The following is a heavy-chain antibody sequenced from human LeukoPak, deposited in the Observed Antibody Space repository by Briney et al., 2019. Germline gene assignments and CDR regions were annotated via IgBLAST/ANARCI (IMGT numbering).Heavy chain of an antibody. J-gene: IGHJ6*03. Sequence: GRSLRLSCAASGFTFSSYAMHWVRQAPGKGLEWVAVISYDGSNKYYADSVKGRFTISRDNSKNTLYLQMNSLRAEDTAVFYCARGQGYESYYYMDVWGKGTTVSVSS. CDR2: ISYDGSNK. D-gene: IGHD2-2*01. CDR3: ARGQGYESYYYMDV. CDR1: GFTFSSYA. V-gene: IGHV3-30*04.